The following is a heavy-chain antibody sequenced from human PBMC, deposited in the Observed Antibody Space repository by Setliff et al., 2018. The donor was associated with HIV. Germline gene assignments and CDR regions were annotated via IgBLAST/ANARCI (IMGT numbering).Heavy chain of an antibody. CDR2: IYDSGST. Sequence: SETLSLTCTVSGGSISSDYWSWIRQPPGKGMEWIGFIYDSGSTNYNPSLESRVTISVDTSKNQFSLKLSSVTAADTAVYYCARALRWGSGPGAFDIWGQGTMVTVSS. CDR1: GGSISSDY. V-gene: IGHV4-59*12. D-gene: IGHD3-16*01. J-gene: IGHJ3*02. CDR3: ARALRWGSGPGAFDI.